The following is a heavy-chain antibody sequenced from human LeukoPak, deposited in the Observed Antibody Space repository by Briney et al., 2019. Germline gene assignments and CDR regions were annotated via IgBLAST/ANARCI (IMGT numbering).Heavy chain of an antibody. CDR3: ARSAIPRPSWNPDGEFDP. CDR1: GGTFSSYA. Sequence: GASVKVSCKASGGTFSSYAISWVRQAPGQGLEWMRGIIPIFGTANYAQKFQGRVTITTDESTSTAYMELSSLRSEDTAVYYCARSAIPRPSWNPDGEFDPWGQGTLVTVSS. D-gene: IGHD1-1*01. J-gene: IGHJ5*02. CDR2: IIPIFGTA. V-gene: IGHV1-69*05.